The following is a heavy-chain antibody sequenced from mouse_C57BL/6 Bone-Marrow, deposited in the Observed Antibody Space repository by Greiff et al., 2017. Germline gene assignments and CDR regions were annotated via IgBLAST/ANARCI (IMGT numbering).Heavy chain of an antibody. CDR2: INPYNGGT. V-gene: IGHV1-19*01. J-gene: IGHJ2*01. CDR3: VLWPFDY. Sequence: VQLQQSGPVLVKPGASVKMSCKASGYTFTDYYLNWMKQSHGKSLEWIGVINPYNGGTSYNQKFKGKATLTVDKSSSTAYMELNSLTSEDSAVYYCVLWPFDYWGQGTTLTVSS. D-gene: IGHD1-1*02. CDR1: GYTFTDYY.